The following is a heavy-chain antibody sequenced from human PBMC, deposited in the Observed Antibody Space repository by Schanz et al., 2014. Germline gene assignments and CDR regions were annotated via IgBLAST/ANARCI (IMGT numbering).Heavy chain of an antibody. CDR2: ISGSGGDT. V-gene: IGHV3-NL1*01. CDR3: ARDKGGYYPFDY. J-gene: IGHJ4*02. D-gene: IGHD3-3*01. Sequence: QVQLVESGGGVVQPGRSLRLSCAASGFTFSAYGMHWVRQAPGKGLEWVSGISGSGGDTYYVDSVKGRFTVSRDNSENTLYLQMNSLRAEDTAVYYCARDKGGYYPFDYWGQGTLVTVSS. CDR1: GFTFSAYG.